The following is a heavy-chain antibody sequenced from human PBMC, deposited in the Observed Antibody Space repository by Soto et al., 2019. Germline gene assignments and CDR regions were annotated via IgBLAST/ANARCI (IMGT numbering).Heavy chain of an antibody. J-gene: IGHJ4*02. D-gene: IGHD3-3*01. Sequence: VGSLRLSCAASGFTFSSYEMNWVRQAPGKGLEWVSYISSSGSTIYYADSVKGRFTISRDNAKNSLYLQMDSLRAEDTAVYYCARVVQRGLRPFDYWGQRTPVTVSS. CDR3: ARVVQRGLRPFDY. V-gene: IGHV3-48*03. CDR1: GFTFSSYE. CDR2: ISSSGSTI.